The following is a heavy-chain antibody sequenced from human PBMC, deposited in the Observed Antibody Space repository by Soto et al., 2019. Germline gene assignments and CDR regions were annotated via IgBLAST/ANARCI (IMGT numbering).Heavy chain of an antibody. J-gene: IGHJ6*02. D-gene: IGHD2-21*01. CDR2: ISSSSSTI. CDR1: GFTFSSYS. Sequence: GGSLRLSCAASGFTFSSYSMNWVRQAPGKGLEWVSYISSSSSTIYYADSVKGRFTISRDNAKNSLYLQMNSLRDEDTAVYYCARDLEVNYYYYGMDVWGQGTTVTVSS. V-gene: IGHV3-48*02. CDR3: ARDLEVNYYYYGMDV.